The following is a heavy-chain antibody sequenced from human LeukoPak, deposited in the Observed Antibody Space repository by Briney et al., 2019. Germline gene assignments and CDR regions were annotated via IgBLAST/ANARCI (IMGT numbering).Heavy chain of an antibody. V-gene: IGHV3-30-3*01. J-gene: IGHJ4*02. D-gene: IGHD6-6*01. CDR2: ISYDGSNK. Sequence: GGSLRLSCAASGFNFSGYAMHWVRQAPGKGLEWVAVISYDGSNKYYADSVKGRFTISRDNSKNTLYLQMNSLRAEDTAVYYCARGMSIAARFDYWGQGTLVTVSS. CDR1: GFNFSGYA. CDR3: ARGMSIAARFDY.